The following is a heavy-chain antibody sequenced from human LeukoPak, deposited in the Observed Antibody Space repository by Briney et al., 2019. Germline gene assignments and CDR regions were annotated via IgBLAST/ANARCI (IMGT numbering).Heavy chain of an antibody. CDR3: AELGITMIGGV. J-gene: IGHJ6*04. CDR2: ISSSGRTI. D-gene: IGHD3-10*02. CDR1: GFTFSSYE. V-gene: IGHV3-48*03. Sequence: GGSLRLSCAASGFTFSSYEMNWVRQAPGKGLEWLSYISSSGRTIYYADSVKGRFTVSRDNAKNSLYLQMNSLRAEDTAVYYCAELGITMIGGVWGKGTTVTISS.